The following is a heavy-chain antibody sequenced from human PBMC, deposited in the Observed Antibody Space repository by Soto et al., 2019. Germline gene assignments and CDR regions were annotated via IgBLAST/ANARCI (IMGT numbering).Heavy chain of an antibody. Sequence: QLHLVQSGAVVKKPGASVTVSCSASGYPVTAYYMHWVRQAPGRGLEWMGGINPATGAAKYTQTFQGRVPMTRDPSTSTVFKELSGLTSEDPAVFYCARGGGVGVAGSAAFDMWGQGTLVTVSS. CDR3: ARGGGVGVAGSAAFDM. CDR1: GYPVTAYY. V-gene: IGHV1-2*02. D-gene: IGHD3-3*01. J-gene: IGHJ3*02. CDR2: INPATGAA.